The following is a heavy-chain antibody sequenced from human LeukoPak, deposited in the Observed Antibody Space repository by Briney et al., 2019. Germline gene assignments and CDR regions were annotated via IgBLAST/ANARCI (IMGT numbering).Heavy chain of an antibody. V-gene: IGHV4-34*01. D-gene: IGHD3-22*01. CDR1: GGSFIGYY. CDR3: ARINYDSSGYYGY. J-gene: IGHJ4*02. Sequence: PSETLSFTGAVYGGSFIGYYWGWIGQPPGKGLEWIGEINHSGSTNYNPSLKSRVTISVTTSKNQSSLKLSSVTAAATAVYYCARINYDSSGYYGYWGQGTLVTVSS. CDR2: INHSGST.